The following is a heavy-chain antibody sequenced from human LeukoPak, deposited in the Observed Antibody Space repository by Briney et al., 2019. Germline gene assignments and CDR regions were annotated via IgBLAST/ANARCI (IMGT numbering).Heavy chain of an antibody. D-gene: IGHD3-10*01. J-gene: IGHJ5*02. V-gene: IGHV3-33*01. CDR1: GFSFSNFA. CDR2: LWHDGSDK. CDR3: ARATGSGSYS. Sequence: PGGSLRLSCAASGFSFSNFAMHWVRQAPDKGLQWVAVLWHDGSDKYYADSLKGRFTISRDNSKNTLYLEMNSLGVEDTAVYYCARATGSGSYSWGQGTLVTVSS.